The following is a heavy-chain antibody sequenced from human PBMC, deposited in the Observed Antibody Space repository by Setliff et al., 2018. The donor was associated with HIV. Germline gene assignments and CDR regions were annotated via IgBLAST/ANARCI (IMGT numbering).Heavy chain of an antibody. V-gene: IGHV1-69*13. J-gene: IGHJ3*02. CDR1: GDTFKMDT. D-gene: IGHD3-10*01. CDR3: AKDGSGTLRGTFHI. CDR2: IVPAFGST. Sequence: GASVKVSCKGKGDTFKMDTISWLRQAPGQGPEWMGGIVPAFGSTNYAQKFRDRVKITADGSQTTVYMELNSLRSEDTAVYYCAKDGSGTLRGTFHIWGQGTQVTVSS.